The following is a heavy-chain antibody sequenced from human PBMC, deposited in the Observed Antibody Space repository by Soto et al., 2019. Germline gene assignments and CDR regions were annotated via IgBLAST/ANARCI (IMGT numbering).Heavy chain of an antibody. D-gene: IGHD3-9*01. CDR2: INTYNDNT. Sequence: ASVKASSKAPGYTFTSYGICWVRQAPGQGPECMGRINTYNDNTNYAQKLQGRVTMTTDTSTSSAYMEVRSLRSDDTAVYYCARDSGRFDWLSHDAFDIWGQGTMVTVSS. CDR3: ARDSGRFDWLSHDAFDI. CDR1: GYTFTSYG. V-gene: IGHV1-18*01. J-gene: IGHJ3*02.